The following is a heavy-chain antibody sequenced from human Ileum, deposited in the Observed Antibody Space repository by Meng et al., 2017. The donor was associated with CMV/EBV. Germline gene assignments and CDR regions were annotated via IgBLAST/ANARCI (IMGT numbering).Heavy chain of an antibody. J-gene: IGHJ4*02. CDR1: GGSFSGYY. V-gene: IGHV4-34*01. Sequence: HVRQRGWGAGLLKPSEPLSLTCAVYGGSFSGYYWSWIRQVPGKGLEWIGEFNHYGSTNYNPSLKSRVTISVDTSKNQFSLNLSSVTAADTAVYYCASGKSNLEYWGQGTLVTVSS. CDR3: ASGKSNLEY. D-gene: IGHD4-11*01. CDR2: FNHYGST.